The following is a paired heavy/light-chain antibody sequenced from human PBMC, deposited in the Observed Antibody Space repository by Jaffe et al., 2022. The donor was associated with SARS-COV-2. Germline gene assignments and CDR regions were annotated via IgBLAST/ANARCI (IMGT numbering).Light chain of an antibody. CDR1: QTVANDY. Sequence: ENVLTQSPGTLSLSPGERATLSCRASQTVANDYLAWYQKKPGQAPRLLIDDASNRATGIPDRFSGSGSGTDFTLTISRLEPEDFAVYYCQQCATAPLTFGGGTKVEV. J-gene: IGKJ4*01. CDR3: QQCATAPLT. CDR2: DAS. V-gene: IGKV3-20*01.
Heavy chain of an antibody. CDR2: INQDGSER. V-gene: IGHV3-7*01. D-gene: IGHD6-19*01. CDR1: GFSFSGYF. CDR3: AGGSGWSADY. J-gene: IGHJ4*02. Sequence: EVQLVESGGRLVQPGGSLRLSCTGSGFSFSGYFMTWVRQAPGKGLEWVANINQDGSERNYVDSVKGRFTISRDNAKNSLYLQMNSLRGEDTAVYYCAGGSGWSADYWGQGTQVTVSS.